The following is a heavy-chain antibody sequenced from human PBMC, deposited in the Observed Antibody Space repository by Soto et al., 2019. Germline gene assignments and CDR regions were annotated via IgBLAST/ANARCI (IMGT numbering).Heavy chain of an antibody. V-gene: IGHV3-30*03. CDR2: ISYDGSNK. CDR1: GFTFSSYG. Sequence: QVQLVESGGGVVQPGRSLRLSCAASGFTFSSYGMHWVRQAPGKGLEWVAVISYDGSNKYYADSVKGRFTISRDNSKNTLYLQMNSLRAEDTAVYYCASSITMVRGVHYYYGMDVWGQGTTVTVSS. CDR3: ASSITMVRGVHYYYGMDV. J-gene: IGHJ6*02. D-gene: IGHD3-10*01.